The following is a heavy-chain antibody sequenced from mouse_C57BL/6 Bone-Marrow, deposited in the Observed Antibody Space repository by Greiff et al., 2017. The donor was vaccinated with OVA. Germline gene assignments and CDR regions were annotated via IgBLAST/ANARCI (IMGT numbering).Heavy chain of an antibody. V-gene: IGHV1-69*01. CDR3: ARSLDYDLAWFAD. CDR2: IDPSDSYT. Sequence: QVQLQQPGAELVMPGASVKLSCKASGYTFTSYWMHWVKQRPGQGLEWIGEIDPSDSYTNYNQKFKGKSTLTVDKSSSTAYMQLSSLTSEDSAVYYCARSLDYDLAWFADWGQGTLVTVSA. CDR1: GYTFTSYW. D-gene: IGHD2-3*01. J-gene: IGHJ3*01.